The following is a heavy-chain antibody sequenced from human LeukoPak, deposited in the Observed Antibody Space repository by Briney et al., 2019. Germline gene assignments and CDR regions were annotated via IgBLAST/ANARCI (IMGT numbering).Heavy chain of an antibody. D-gene: IGHD3-3*01. CDR1: GGSISSGDYY. V-gene: IGHV4-30-4*08. CDR3: AKVRYPNYDLVIGYDAFDV. Sequence: SETLSLTCTVSGGSISSGDYYWSWIRQPPGKGLEWIGYIYYSGSTYYNPSLKSRVTISVDTSKNQFSLKLSSVTAADTAVYYCAKVRYPNYDLVIGYDAFDVWGQGTRVTVSS. J-gene: IGHJ3*01. CDR2: IYYSGST.